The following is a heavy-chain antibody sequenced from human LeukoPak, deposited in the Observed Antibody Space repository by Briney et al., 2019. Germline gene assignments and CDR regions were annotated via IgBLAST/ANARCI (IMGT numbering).Heavy chain of an antibody. CDR1: GFTFRSCE. J-gene: IGHJ4*02. Sequence: GGSLRLSCAASGFTFRSCEMNWVRQAPGKGLEWVSSISGSGSSTYYADSVKGRFTISRDNSKNTLYLQMNTLRAEDTAVYYCAKRHYYYYDSSGYLDDYWGQGTLVTVSS. V-gene: IGHV3-23*01. CDR3: AKRHYYYYDSSGYLDDY. CDR2: ISGSGSST. D-gene: IGHD3-22*01.